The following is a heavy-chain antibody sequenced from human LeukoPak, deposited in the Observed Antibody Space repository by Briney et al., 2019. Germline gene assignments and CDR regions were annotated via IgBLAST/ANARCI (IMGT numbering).Heavy chain of an antibody. Sequence: SETLSLTCTVSGGSISSSSYYWGWIRQPPGKGLEWIGSIYYSGSTYYNPSLKSRVTISVDTSKNQFSLKLSSVTAADTAVYYCARGLGVITADWFDPWGQGTLVTVSS. V-gene: IGHV4-39*01. J-gene: IGHJ5*02. CDR1: GGSISSSSYY. D-gene: IGHD3-22*01. CDR3: ARGLGVITADWFDP. CDR2: IYYSGST.